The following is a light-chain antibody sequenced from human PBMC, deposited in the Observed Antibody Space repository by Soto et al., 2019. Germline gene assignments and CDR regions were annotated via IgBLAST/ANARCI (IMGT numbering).Light chain of an antibody. CDR1: QSVSSSY. CDR2: GAS. V-gene: IGKV3-20*01. Sequence: EIVLTQSPGTLSLSPGDRATLSCRASQSVSSSYLAWYQQTPGQAPRLLIYGASSRATGIPDRFSGSGSGTDFTLNIRRLEPQDCAVYYCQQYGCSSETFGQGNKLEIK. CDR3: QQYGCSSET. J-gene: IGKJ2*01.